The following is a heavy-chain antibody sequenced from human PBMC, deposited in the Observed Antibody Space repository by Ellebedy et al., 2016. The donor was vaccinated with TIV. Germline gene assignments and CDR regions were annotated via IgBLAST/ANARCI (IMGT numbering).Heavy chain of an antibody. CDR2: IYYSGST. CDR1: DDSISSGDYY. D-gene: IGHD3-22*01. J-gene: IGHJ4*02. CDR3: VRQNINDYSRDYLFR. V-gene: IGHV4-30-4*01. Sequence: MPSETLSLTCTVSDDSISSGDYYWSWIRQPPGKGLEWIGYIYYSGSTDYNPSLKSRLTISIDTSKNQFSLKMTSVTAADTAVYYCVRQNINDYSRDYLFRWGQGTLVTVSS.